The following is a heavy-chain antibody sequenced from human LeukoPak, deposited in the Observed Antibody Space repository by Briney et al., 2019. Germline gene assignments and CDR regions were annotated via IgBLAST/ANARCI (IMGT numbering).Heavy chain of an antibody. Sequence: GGSLRLSCAASGFTFDDYAMHWVRQAPGKGLEWVSRISWNSGSIGYADSVKGRFTISRDNSESTLYLEMNSLRLEDTAVYYCTKVRSGSSNWALRVFDSWGQGALVTVSS. CDR1: GFTFDDYA. J-gene: IGHJ4*02. D-gene: IGHD6-19*01. CDR3: TKVRSGSSNWALRVFDS. V-gene: IGHV3-9*01. CDR2: ISWNSGSI.